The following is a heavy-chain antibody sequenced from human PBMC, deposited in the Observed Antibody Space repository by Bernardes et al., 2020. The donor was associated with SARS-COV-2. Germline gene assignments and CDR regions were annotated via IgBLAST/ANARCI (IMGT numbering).Heavy chain of an antibody. V-gene: IGHV3-73*01. Sequence: GGSLRLSCAASGFTFSGSTMHWVRQASGKGLEWVGRIKSKANKYATAYAASVKGRFTISRDNAKNSLYLQMNSLRAEDTAVYYCARDKYDFWSGYYRNPPDYWGQGTLVTVSS. J-gene: IGHJ4*02. CDR3: ARDKYDFWSGYYRNPPDY. CDR1: GFTFSGST. D-gene: IGHD3-3*01. CDR2: IKSKANKYAT.